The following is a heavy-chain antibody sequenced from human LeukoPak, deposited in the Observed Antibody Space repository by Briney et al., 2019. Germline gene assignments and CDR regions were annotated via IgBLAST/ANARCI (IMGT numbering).Heavy chain of an antibody. D-gene: IGHD3-10*01. CDR1: GYTFTGYY. CDR3: ARVLFDYGSGSYYSEWYFDT. J-gene: IGHJ5*02. Sequence: ASVKVSCKASGYTFTGYYIHWVRQVPGQGLEWMGWINPNSGGTNYAQKFQGRVTVSRDTSISTTYMDLSRLTYDDTAVYYCARVLFDYGSGSYYSEWYFDTWGQGTLVTVSS. V-gene: IGHV1-2*02. CDR2: INPNSGGT.